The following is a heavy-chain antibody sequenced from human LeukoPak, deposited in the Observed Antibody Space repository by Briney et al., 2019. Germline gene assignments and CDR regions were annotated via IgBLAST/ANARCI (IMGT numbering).Heavy chain of an antibody. V-gene: IGHV4-39*07. J-gene: IGHJ4*02. CDR2: IYYSGST. CDR1: GGSISTSSYY. Sequence: SETLSLTCTVSGGSISTSSYYWGWIRQPPGKGLECIGNIYYSGSTYYNPSLKSRVTISVDTSKNQFSLKLSSVTAADTAVYYCARASGYYSTLDYWGQGTLVTVSS. D-gene: IGHD3-22*01. CDR3: ARASGYYSTLDY.